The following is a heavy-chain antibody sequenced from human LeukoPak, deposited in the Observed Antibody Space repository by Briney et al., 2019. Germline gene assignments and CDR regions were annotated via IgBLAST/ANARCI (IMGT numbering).Heavy chain of an antibody. CDR2: IYYSGST. V-gene: IGHV4-59*01. CDR3: ARDLLVRGNDAFDI. Sequence: SETLSLTCTVSGGSISTYYWSWIRQPPGKGLECIGYIYYSGSTNYNPSLKSRVTISLDTSKNQFSLKLSSVTAADTAVYYCARDLLVRGNDAFDIWGQGTMVTVSS. D-gene: IGHD3-10*01. J-gene: IGHJ3*02. CDR1: GGSISTYY.